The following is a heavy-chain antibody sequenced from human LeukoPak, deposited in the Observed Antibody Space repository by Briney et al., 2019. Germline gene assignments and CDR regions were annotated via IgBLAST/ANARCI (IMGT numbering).Heavy chain of an antibody. CDR3: ARGYCSSTSCPNWFDP. CDR1: GGTFSSYA. D-gene: IGHD2-2*01. V-gene: IGHV1-69*04. Sequence: ASVKVSCKASGGTFSSYAISWVRQAPGQGLEWMGRIIPIFGIANYAQKFQGRVTITADKSTSTAYMELSSLRSEGTAVYYCARGYCSSTSCPNWFDPWGQGTLVTVSS. CDR2: IIPIFGIA. J-gene: IGHJ5*02.